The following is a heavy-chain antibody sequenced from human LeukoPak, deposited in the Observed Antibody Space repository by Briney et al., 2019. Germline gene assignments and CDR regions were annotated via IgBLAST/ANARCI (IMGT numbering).Heavy chain of an antibody. CDR1: RGTFSSYA. CDR2: IIPIFGTA. D-gene: IGHD5-24*01. J-gene: IGHJ4*02. Sequence: SVKVSCKASRGTFSSYAISWVRQAPGQGLEWMGGIIPIFGTANYAQKFQGRVTITTDESTSTAYMELSSLRSEDTAVYYCARDLDGYNLRYFDYWGQGTLVTVSS. V-gene: IGHV1-69*05. CDR3: ARDLDGYNLRYFDY.